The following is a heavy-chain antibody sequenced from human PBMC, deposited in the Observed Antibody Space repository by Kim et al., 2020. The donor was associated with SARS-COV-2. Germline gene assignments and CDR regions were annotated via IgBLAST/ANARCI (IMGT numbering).Heavy chain of an antibody. CDR3: ARGPNSGAFDI. J-gene: IGHJ3*02. Sequence: ASVKVSCTASGYSFTSYYLHWMRQAPGQRPEWMGWINTAEGNTRYSQTFQGRLTITRDTSASTTFMDLSSLRSEDTAIYYCARGPNSGAFDIWGHGTMVTVSS. V-gene: IGHV1-3*04. CDR1: GYSFTSYY. CDR2: INTAEGNT. D-gene: IGHD1-26*01.